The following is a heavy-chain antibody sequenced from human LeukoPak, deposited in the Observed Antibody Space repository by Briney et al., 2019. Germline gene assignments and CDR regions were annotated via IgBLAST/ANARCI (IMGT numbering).Heavy chain of an antibody. D-gene: IGHD2-21*02. CDR2: IRSKANSYAT. Sequence: AGGSLRLSCAASGFTFSGSAMHWVRQASGKGLEWVGRIRSKANSYATAYAASVKGSFTISRDDSKNTAYLQMNSLKTEDTAVYYCLCGGDCYPGADPWGQGTLVTVSS. CDR3: LCGGDCYPGADP. V-gene: IGHV3-73*01. CDR1: GFTFSGSA. J-gene: IGHJ5*02.